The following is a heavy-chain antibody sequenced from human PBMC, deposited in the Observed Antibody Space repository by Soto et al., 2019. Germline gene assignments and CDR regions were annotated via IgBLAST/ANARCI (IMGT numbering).Heavy chain of an antibody. CDR2: IDNSGST. D-gene: IGHD3-3*01. CDR3: ARGGQDFWSGPFDY. CDR1: GGSISNYF. V-gene: IGHV4-4*07. J-gene: IGHJ4*02. Sequence: SETLSLTCTVSGGSISNYFCNWIRQPAGKGLEWIGRIDNSGSTNYNPSLKGRITMSADTSRNQFSLKLNSVTAADTAVYYCARGGQDFWSGPFDYWGQGALVTV.